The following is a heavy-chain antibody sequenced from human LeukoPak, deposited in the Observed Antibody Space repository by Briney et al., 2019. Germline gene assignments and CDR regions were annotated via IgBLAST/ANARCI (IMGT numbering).Heavy chain of an antibody. CDR2: IYTSGST. J-gene: IGHJ6*02. Sequence: SETLSLTCTDSGGSINSYYWSWIRQPAGKGLEWIGRIYTSGSTNYNPSLKSRVTMSVDTSKNQFSLKLSSVTAADTAVYYCARGGTVALYYYYGMDVWGQGTTVTVSS. V-gene: IGHV4-4*07. CDR3: ARGGTVALYYYYGMDV. CDR1: GGSINSYY. D-gene: IGHD4-23*01.